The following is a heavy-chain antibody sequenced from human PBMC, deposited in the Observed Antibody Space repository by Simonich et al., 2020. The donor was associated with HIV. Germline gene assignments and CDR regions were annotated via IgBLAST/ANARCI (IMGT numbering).Heavy chain of an antibody. CDR3: ARDLLWFGEFNLLPGYYYYGMDV. CDR1: GYTFTGYY. D-gene: IGHD3-10*01. J-gene: IGHJ6*02. Sequence: QVQLVQSGAAVKKPGASVKVACKASGYTFTGYYMHWVRQAPGQGLGGMGCINPNIGGTNYAKNIKGRDNMARDTSISTAYMGLSSLTSDDTAVYYCARDLLWFGEFNLLPGYYYYGMDVWGQGTTVTVSS. CDR2: INPNIGGT. V-gene: IGHV1-2*02.